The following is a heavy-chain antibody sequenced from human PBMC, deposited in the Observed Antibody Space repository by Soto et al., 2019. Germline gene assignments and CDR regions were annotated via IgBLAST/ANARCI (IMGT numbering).Heavy chain of an antibody. CDR3: ARWGIVVVPAAKRRGDY. CDR2: INHSGST. CDR1: GGSFSGYY. Sequence: QVQLQQWGAGLLKPSETLSPTCAVYGGSFSGYYWSWIRQPPGKGLEWIGEINHSGSTNYNPSLKSRVTISVDTSKNQFSLKLSSVTAADTAVYYCARWGIVVVPAAKRRGDYWGQGTLVTVSS. V-gene: IGHV4-34*01. J-gene: IGHJ4*02. D-gene: IGHD2-2*01.